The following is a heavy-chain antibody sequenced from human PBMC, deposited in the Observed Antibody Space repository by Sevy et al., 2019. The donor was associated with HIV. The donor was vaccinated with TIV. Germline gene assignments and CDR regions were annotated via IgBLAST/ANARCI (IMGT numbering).Heavy chain of an antibody. CDR2: IYYSGST. V-gene: IGHV4-39*01. J-gene: IGHJ6*03. D-gene: IGHD3-3*01. CDR3: ARQYYDCWSGYHGNYYYYMDV. CDR1: GGSISSSSYY. Sequence: SETLSLTCTVSGGSISSSSYYWGWIRQPPGKGLEWIGSIYYSGSTYYNPSLKSRVTISVDTSKNQFSLKLSSVTAADTAVYYCARQYYDCWSGYHGNYYYYMDVWGKGTTVTVSS.